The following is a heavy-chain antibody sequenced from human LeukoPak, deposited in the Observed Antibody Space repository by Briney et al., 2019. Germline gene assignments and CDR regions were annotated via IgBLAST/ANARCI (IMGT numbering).Heavy chain of an antibody. V-gene: IGHV1-2*02. D-gene: IGHD2-15*01. J-gene: IGHJ5*02. CDR1: GYTFTGYY. CDR3: ARAEGGGTADP. Sequence: SVTVSCKASGYTFTGYYMHWVRQAPGQGLEWMGWINPNSGGTDYAQKFQRRVTMNSDTYISTAYMELRRLRSYDTAVYYCARAEGGGTADPWGQGTLVTVSS. CDR2: INPNSGGT.